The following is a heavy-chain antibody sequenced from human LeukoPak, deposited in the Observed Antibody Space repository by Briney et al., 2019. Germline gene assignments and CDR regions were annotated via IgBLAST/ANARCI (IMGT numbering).Heavy chain of an antibody. Sequence: GASVKVSCKASGGTFSSYAISWVRQAPGQGLEWMGRIIPILGITNYPQKCQGRVTITADKSTSTAYMELSSLRSEDTAVYYCARITGDGYNYYFDYWGQGTLVTVSS. V-gene: IGHV1-69*04. D-gene: IGHD5-24*01. J-gene: IGHJ4*02. CDR3: ARITGDGYNYYFDY. CDR1: GGTFSSYA. CDR2: IIPILGIT.